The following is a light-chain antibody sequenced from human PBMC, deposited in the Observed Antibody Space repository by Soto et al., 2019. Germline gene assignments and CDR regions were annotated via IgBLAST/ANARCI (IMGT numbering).Light chain of an antibody. V-gene: IGKV1-5*01. CDR2: DAS. Sequence: DIQMTQSPYTLSASVGDRVTITCRASQGISTWLAWYQQKPGTAPKLLIYDASSLESGVPSRFSGSGSGTEFTLTISSLQPDDFATYYCQQYNTYSPTFGQGTKVDIK. CDR3: QQYNTYSPT. J-gene: IGKJ1*01. CDR1: QGISTW.